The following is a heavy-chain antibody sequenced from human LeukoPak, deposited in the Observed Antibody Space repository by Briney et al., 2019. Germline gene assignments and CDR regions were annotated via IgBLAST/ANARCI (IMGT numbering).Heavy chain of an antibody. CDR1: GYTFTSYY. CDR3: ARLSRSSGWYGEMYYFDY. V-gene: IGHV1-2*02. D-gene: IGHD6-19*01. Sequence: LGASVKVSCKASGYTFTSYYMHWVRQAPGQGLEWMGWINPNSGGTNYAQKFQGRVTMTRDTSISTAYMELSRLRSDDTAVYYCARLSRSSGWYGEMYYFDYWGQGTLVTVSS. CDR2: INPNSGGT. J-gene: IGHJ4*02.